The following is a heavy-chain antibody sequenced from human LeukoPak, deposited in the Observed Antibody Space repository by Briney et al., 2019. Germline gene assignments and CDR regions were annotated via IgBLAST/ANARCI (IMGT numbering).Heavy chain of an antibody. V-gene: IGHV1-18*01. J-gene: IGHJ4*02. CDR1: GYTFTSYG. D-gene: IGHD3-22*01. CDR3: ARDHPLMIVVVITDPFDY. CDR2: ISAYNGNT. Sequence: GASVKVSCKASGYTFTSYGISWVRQAPGQGLEWMGWISAYNGNTNYAQKLQGRVTMTTDTSTGTAYMELRSLRSDDTAVYYCARDHPLMIVVVITDPFDYWGQGTLVTVSS.